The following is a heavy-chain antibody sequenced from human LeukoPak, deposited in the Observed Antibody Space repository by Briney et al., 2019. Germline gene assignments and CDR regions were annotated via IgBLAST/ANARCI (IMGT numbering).Heavy chain of an antibody. V-gene: IGHV1-18*01. Sequence: ASVKVSCKASGYTFSNYGISWVRQAPGQGPEWMGWISTYDDATYYPQRLQGRVTMTTDTSTSTAYMELRSLRSDDTAVYYCARASYYGSGSYYALRFDPWGQGTLVTVSS. CDR2: ISTYDDAT. CDR3: ARASYYGSGSYYALRFDP. CDR1: GYTFSNYG. D-gene: IGHD3-10*01. J-gene: IGHJ5*02.